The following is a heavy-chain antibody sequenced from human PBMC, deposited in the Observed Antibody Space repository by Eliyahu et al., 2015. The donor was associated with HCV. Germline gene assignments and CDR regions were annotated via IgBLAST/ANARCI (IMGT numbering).Heavy chain of an antibody. CDR3: ASGGGGIAVAGTGGWFDP. D-gene: IGHD6-19*01. CDR2: IYSSGST. V-gene: IGHV4-59*01. J-gene: IGHJ5*02. Sequence: QVQLQESGPGLVKPSETLSLTCSVSGSSIXTSYWSWIRQPPGKGLEWXGFIYSSGSTNYNPSLKSRVTISVDTSKNQFSLKLSSVTAADTAVYYCASGGGGIAVAGTGGWFDPWGQGTLVTVSS. CDR1: GSSIXTSY.